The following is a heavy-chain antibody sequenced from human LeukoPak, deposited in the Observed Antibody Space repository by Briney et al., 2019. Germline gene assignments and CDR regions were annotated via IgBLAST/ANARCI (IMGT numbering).Heavy chain of an antibody. D-gene: IGHD4/OR15-4a*01. Sequence: SETLSLTCTVSGGSISSSSYYWGWIRQPPGKGLEWIGYIYYSGSTNYSPSLKSRVTISVDTSKNQFSLKLSSVTAADTAVYYCARAKGNWFDPWGQGTLVTVSS. CDR3: ARAKGNWFDP. CDR2: IYYSGST. V-gene: IGHV4-61*05. CDR1: GGSISSSSYY. J-gene: IGHJ5*02.